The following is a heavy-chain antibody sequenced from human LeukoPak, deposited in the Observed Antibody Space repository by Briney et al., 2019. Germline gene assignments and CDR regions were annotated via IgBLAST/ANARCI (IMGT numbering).Heavy chain of an antibody. J-gene: IGHJ4*02. CDR1: GGSLSSSSYY. CDR2: IYYSGST. D-gene: IGHD6-13*01. V-gene: IGHV4-39*07. CDR3: ARVAIAAADVDY. Sequence: SETLSLTCTVSGGSLSSSSYYWGWIRQPPGKGLEWIGSIYYSGSTYYNPSLKSRVTISVDTSKNQFSLKLSSVTAADTAVYYCARVAIAAADVDYWGQGTLVTVSS.